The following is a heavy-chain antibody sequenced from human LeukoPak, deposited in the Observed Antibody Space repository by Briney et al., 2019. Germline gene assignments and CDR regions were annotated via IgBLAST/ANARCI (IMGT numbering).Heavy chain of an antibody. CDR2: INHSGST. CDR3: ARGLPGRPPGA. J-gene: IGHJ5*02. Sequence: SETLSLTCTVSGGSISNKYWSWIRQPPGKGLEWIGEINHSGSTNYNPSLKSRVTISVDTSKNQFSLKLSSVTAADTAVYYCARGLPGRPPGAWSQGTLVTVSS. CDR1: GGSISNKY. V-gene: IGHV4-34*01. D-gene: IGHD1-1*01.